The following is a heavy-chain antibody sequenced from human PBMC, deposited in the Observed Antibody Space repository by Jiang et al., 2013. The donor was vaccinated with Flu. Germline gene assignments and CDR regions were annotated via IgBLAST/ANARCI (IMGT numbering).Heavy chain of an antibody. Sequence: VQLVESGGGLVQPGRSLRLSCVTSGFIFDDYAMHWVRQVPGKGLEWVSGINWDSGRIGYADSVKGRFTVSRDSAKNSLYLQMNSLRAEDTALYYCAKDMGLYYYDSTGYYGDYYGMDV. CDR3: AKDMGLYYYDSTGYYGDYYGMDV. CDR1: GFIFDDYA. CDR2: INWDSGRI. J-gene: IGHJ6*01. D-gene: IGHD3-22*01. V-gene: IGHV3-9*01.